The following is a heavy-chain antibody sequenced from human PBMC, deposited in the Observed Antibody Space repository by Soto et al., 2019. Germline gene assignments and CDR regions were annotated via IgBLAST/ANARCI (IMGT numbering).Heavy chain of an antibody. CDR1: GYTFTNYG. Sequence: GASVKVSCKASGYTFTNYGISWVRQAPGQGLEWMGWISTYNGNTNYAQKLQGRVTVTTDTSTSTAYMELRSLRTDDTAVHYCARPRRSTVTGMDVWGQGTTVTVSS. D-gene: IGHD4-17*01. V-gene: IGHV1-18*04. CDR3: ARPRRSTVTGMDV. CDR2: ISTYNGNT. J-gene: IGHJ6*02.